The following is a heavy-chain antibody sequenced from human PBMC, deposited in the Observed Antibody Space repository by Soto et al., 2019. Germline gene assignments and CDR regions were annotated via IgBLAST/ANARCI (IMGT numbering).Heavy chain of an antibody. V-gene: IGHV1-18*01. CDR3: ARNSDILTPRDWFDP. J-gene: IGHJ5*02. CDR2: ISAYNGNT. D-gene: IGHD3-9*01. CDR1: GYTFTSYG. Sequence: QVQLVQSGAEVKKPGASVKVSCKASGYTFTSYGISWVRQAPGQGLEWMGWISAYNGNTNYAQKLQGRVTMTTDTSTSTAYMELRSLRSDDRAVYYCARNSDILTPRDWFDPWGQGTLVTVSS.